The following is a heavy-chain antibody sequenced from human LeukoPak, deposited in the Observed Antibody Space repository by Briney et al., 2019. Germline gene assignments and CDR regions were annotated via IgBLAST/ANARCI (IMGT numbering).Heavy chain of an antibody. CDR1: GFTFSSYA. V-gene: IGHV3-23*01. D-gene: IGHD6-13*01. J-gene: IGHJ4*02. CDR3: AKVGGTGGSSWYSRVFDY. CDR2: TSGSGGTT. Sequence: GGSLRLSCAASGFTFSSYAMTWVRQAPGKGLEWVSGTSGSGGTTYYADSVKGRFTISRDNSKNTLYLQMNSLRAEDTAVYYCAKVGGTGGSSWYSRVFDYWGQGTLVTVSS.